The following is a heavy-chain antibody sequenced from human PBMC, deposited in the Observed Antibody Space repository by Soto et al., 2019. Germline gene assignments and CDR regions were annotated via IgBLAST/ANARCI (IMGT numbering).Heavy chain of an antibody. CDR1: VFTFSSYG. D-gene: IGHD5-18*01. CDR3: AKDPKYSYGDYYYYGMDV. V-gene: IGHV3-30*18. CDR2: ISYDGSNK. Sequence: GGSLRLSCAASVFTFSSYGMHWVRQAPGKGLEWVAVISYDGSNKYYEDSVKGRLTISRDNSKNTLYLQMNSLRAEDTAVYYCAKDPKYSYGDYYYYGMDVWGQGTTVTVSS. J-gene: IGHJ6*02.